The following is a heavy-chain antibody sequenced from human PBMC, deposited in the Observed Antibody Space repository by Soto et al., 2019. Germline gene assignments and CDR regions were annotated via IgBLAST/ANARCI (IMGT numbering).Heavy chain of an antibody. Sequence: QVQLQESGPGLVKPSETLSLTCTVSGGSISSYYWSWIRQPPGKGLEWIGYIYYSGSTNYNPSLNSRVTISVDTSKNQFSLKLSSVTAADTAVYYCARYNWGAMGAFDIWGQGTMVTVSS. CDR2: IYYSGST. V-gene: IGHV4-59*01. CDR3: ARYNWGAMGAFDI. D-gene: IGHD1-1*01. CDR1: GGSISSYY. J-gene: IGHJ3*02.